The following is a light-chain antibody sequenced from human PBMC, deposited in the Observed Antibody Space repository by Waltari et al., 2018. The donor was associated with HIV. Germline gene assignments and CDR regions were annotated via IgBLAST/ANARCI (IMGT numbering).Light chain of an antibody. J-gene: IGKJ1*01. Sequence: EIVLTQSPGTLSLSPGDRVTLSCRASQSISNFLVGYQQKPGQPPRLLIHATFTRATGVPDRFSGSGSGTDFTLTISRLEPEDFAVYFCQQYDSSPWTFGQGTKVEV. V-gene: IGKV3-20*01. CDR2: ATF. CDR3: QQYDSSPWT. CDR1: QSISNF.